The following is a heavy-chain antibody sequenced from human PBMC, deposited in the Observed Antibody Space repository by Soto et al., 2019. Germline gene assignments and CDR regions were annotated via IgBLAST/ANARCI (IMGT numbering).Heavy chain of an antibody. CDR3: ARSLYYGSGSYYPKVHWFDP. D-gene: IGHD3-10*01. Sequence: GASVKVSCKASGGTFSSYTISWVRQALGQGLEWMGRIIPILGIANYAQKFQGRVTITADKSTSTAYMELSSLRSEDTAVYYCARSLYYGSGSYYPKVHWFDPWGQGTLVTVSS. J-gene: IGHJ5*02. V-gene: IGHV1-69*02. CDR2: IIPILGIA. CDR1: GGTFSSYT.